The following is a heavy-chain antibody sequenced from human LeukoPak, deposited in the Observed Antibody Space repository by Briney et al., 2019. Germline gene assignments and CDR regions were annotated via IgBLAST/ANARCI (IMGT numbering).Heavy chain of an antibody. CDR1: GYTFTSYG. CDR2: ISAYNGNT. CDR3: ARGPHGDYDPYPFDY. J-gene: IGHJ4*02. Sequence: ASVKVSCKASGYTFTSYGISWVRQAPGQGLEWMGGISAYNGNTNYAQKLQGRVTMTTDTSTSTAYMELRSLRSDDTAVYYCARGPHGDYDPYPFDYWGQGTLVTVSS. D-gene: IGHD4-17*01. V-gene: IGHV1-18*01.